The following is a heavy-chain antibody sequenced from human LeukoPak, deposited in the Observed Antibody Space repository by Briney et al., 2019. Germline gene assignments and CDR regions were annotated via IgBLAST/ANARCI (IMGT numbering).Heavy chain of an antibody. J-gene: IGHJ4*02. V-gene: IGHV4-59*08. CDR1: GGSISSCY. CDR2: IYYSGST. Sequence: SETLSLTCTVSGGSISSCYWSWIRQPPGKGLEWIGCIYYSGSTDYNPSLKSRVTISVDTSKNQFSLKLSSVTAADTAVYYCARGPNYPSPSPFDYWGQGTLVTVSS. D-gene: IGHD5-24*01. CDR3: ARGPNYPSPSPFDY.